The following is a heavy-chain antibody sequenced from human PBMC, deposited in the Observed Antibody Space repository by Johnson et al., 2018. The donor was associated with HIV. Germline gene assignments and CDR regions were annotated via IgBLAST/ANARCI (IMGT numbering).Heavy chain of an antibody. Sequence: EVQLVESGGGLIQPGGSLGLSCAASGFSVSASYMSWLRQAPGKALEWVSVIYRGGATYYAASVQGRFTISRDNSKNTLYLQMESLRADDTALYYCARDKDYGGNHDAFDIWGQGTMVTVSS. CDR1: GFSVSASY. CDR3: ARDKDYGGNHDAFDI. CDR2: IYRGGAT. J-gene: IGHJ3*02. D-gene: IGHD4-23*01. V-gene: IGHV3-66*01.